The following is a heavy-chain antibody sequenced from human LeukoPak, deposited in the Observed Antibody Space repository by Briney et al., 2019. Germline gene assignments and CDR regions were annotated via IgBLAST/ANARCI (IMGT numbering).Heavy chain of an antibody. D-gene: IGHD3-22*01. CDR1: GFSLSTSGMC. CDR2: IDWDDDK. J-gene: IGHJ4*02. Sequence: SGPALVKPTQTLTLTCTFSGFSLSTSGMCVTWIRQPPGKALEWLARIDWDDDKYYSTSLKTRLTISKDTSKNQVVLTMTNMEPVDTATYYCARTHYYDSSGYWIDYWGQGTLVTVSS. V-gene: IGHV2-70*11. CDR3: ARTHYYDSSGYWIDY.